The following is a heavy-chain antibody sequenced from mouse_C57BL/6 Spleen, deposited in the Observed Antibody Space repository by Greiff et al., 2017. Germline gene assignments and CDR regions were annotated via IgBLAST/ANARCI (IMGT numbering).Heavy chain of an antibody. CDR3: ASIYYYGSSEFAY. Sequence: VQLVESGAELAKPGASVKLSCKASGYTFTSYWMHWVKQRPGQGLEWIGYINPSSGYTKYNQKFKDKATLTADKSSSTAYMQLSSLTEEDSAVYYCASIYYYGSSEFAYWGQGTLVTVSA. V-gene: IGHV1-7*01. CDR1: GYTFTSYW. CDR2: INPSSGYT. D-gene: IGHD1-1*01. J-gene: IGHJ3*01.